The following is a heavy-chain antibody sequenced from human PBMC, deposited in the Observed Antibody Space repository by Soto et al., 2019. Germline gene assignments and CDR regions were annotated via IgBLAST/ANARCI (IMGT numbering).Heavy chain of an antibody. V-gene: IGHV5-51*01. D-gene: IGHD3-10*01. J-gene: IGHJ6*02. CDR2: IYPGDSDT. Sequence: GESLKISCKGSGYSFTSYWIGWVRQMPGKGLEWMGIIYPGDSDTRYSPSFQGQVTISADKSISTAYLQWSSLKASDTAMYYCATSKFGELLYPNPGDYYYYYGMDVWGQGTTVTVSS. CDR1: GYSFTSYW. CDR3: ATSKFGELLYPNPGDYYYYYGMDV.